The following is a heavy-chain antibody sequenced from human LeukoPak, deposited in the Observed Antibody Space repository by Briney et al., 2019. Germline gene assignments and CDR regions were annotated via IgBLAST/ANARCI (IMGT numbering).Heavy chain of an antibody. Sequence: KPLETPSLPCTVSGGSLSSYYWSWIRQPPREGLEWIGYIYYSGSTNYNPSLKSRVTISVDTSKNQFSLKLSSVTAADSAVYYCARLFDYERLVFDYWGQGTLVTVSS. D-gene: IGHD4-17*01. CDR3: ARLFDYERLVFDY. CDR1: GGSLSSYY. J-gene: IGHJ4*02. V-gene: IGHV4-59*08. CDR2: IYYSGST.